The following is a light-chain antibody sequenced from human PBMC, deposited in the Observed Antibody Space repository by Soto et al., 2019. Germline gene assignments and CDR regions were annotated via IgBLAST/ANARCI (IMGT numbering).Light chain of an antibody. J-gene: IGKJ1*01. CDR1: QSVSSSY. V-gene: IGKV3D-20*02. CDR2: GAS. CDR3: QQRSNWPPIT. Sequence: EIVLTQSPGTLSLSPVERATLSGMASQSVSSSYLAWYQQKAVQAPRLLIYGASSRATGIPDRFSGSGSGTDFTLTISSLEPEDFAVYYCQQRSNWPPITFGQGTKVDIK.